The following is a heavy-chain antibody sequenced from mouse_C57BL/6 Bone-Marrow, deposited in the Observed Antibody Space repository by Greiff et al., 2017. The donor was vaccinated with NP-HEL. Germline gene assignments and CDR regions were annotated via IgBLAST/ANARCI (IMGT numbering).Heavy chain of an antibody. V-gene: IGHV1-9*01. CDR1: GYTFTGYW. CDR2: ILPGSGST. J-gene: IGHJ1*03. CDR3: ASPFTTTVVSYWYFDV. D-gene: IGHD1-1*01. Sequence: QVHVKQSGAELMKPGASVKLSCKATGYTFTGYWIEWVKQRPGHGLEWIGEILPGSGSTNYNEKFKGKATFTADTSSNTAYMQLSSLTTEDSAIYYCASPFTTTVVSYWYFDVWGTGTTVTVSS.